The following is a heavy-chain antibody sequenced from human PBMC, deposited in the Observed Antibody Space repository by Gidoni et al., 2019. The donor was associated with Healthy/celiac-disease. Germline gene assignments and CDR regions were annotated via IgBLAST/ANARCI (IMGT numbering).Heavy chain of an antibody. V-gene: IGHV4-34*01. J-gene: IGHJ4*02. D-gene: IGHD5-18*01. Sequence: QVQLQQWGAGLLKASETLYLTCAVYGGSFSGYYWSWIRQPPGQGLEWIGEINHSGSTNYNPSLKSLVTISVDTSKNQFSLKLSSVTAAGTAVYYCARGYGYSSRRYYFDYWGQGTLVTVSS. CDR1: GGSFSGYY. CDR2: INHSGST. CDR3: ARGYGYSSRRYYFDY.